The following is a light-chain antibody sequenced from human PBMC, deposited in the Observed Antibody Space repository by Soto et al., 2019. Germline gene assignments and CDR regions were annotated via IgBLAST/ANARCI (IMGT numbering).Light chain of an antibody. CDR1: SSDVGGYNY. V-gene: IGLV2-14*01. CDR2: DVS. CDR3: SSYTSSSTVL. Sequence: QSALTQPASVSGSPGQSITISCTGTSSDVGGYNYVSWYQQHPGKAPKLTIYDVSNRPSGVSNRFSGSKSGNTASLTISELQAEDEADYYCSSYTSSSTVLFGGGTKLTVL. J-gene: IGLJ2*01.